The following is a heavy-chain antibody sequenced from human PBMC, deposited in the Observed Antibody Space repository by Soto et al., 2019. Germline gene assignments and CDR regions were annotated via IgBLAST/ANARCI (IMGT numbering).Heavy chain of an antibody. CDR3: SRLGPGADTRWFFGS. D-gene: IGHD1-26*01. Sequence: PGGSLRLSCTTSGYNFDDYALTWVRQAPGRGLEWVTFIRSKPAGGTAEYAASVKGRFTFSRDASRSIAYLQMNSLTTEDTGIYFCSRLGPGADTRWFFGSWGPGTQVTLSS. CDR2: IRSKPAGGTA. J-gene: IGHJ4*02. V-gene: IGHV3-49*04. CDR1: GYNFDDYA.